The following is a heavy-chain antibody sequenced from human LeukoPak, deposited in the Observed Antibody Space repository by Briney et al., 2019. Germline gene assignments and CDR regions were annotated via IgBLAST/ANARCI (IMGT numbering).Heavy chain of an antibody. CDR3: AKDKLRSTNYYDSSGYILEY. CDR2: VSGDGGST. D-gene: IGHD3-22*01. J-gene: IGHJ4*02. Sequence: GGSLRLSCAASGFTFDDYAMHWVRQAPGNGLEWVSLVSGDGGSTKYADSVKGRFTISRDNSKNSLYLQVNSLRTEDTALYYCAKDKLRSTNYYDSSGYILEYWGQGTLVTVSS. V-gene: IGHV3-43*02. CDR1: GFTFDDYA.